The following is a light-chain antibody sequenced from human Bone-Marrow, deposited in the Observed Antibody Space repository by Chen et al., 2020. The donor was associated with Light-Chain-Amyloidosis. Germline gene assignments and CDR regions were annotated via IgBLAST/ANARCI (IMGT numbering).Light chain of an antibody. CDR3: QKYNNAPLT. J-gene: IGKJ4*01. V-gene: IGKV1-27*01. CDR2: ATS. Sequence: DFQMTQSPSSLSASVGDRVTITYRASQGISKYLAWYQQKPGKVPKLLISATSTLQSGVPSRFSGNGFGTDFALTISSLQPEDVATYYCQKYNNAPLTFGGGTKVEIK. CDR1: QGISKY.